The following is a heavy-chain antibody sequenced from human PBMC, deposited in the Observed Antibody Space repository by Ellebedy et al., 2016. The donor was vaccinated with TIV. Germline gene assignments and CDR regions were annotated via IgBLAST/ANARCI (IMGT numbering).Heavy chain of an antibody. Sequence: SQTLSLTCVISGDSVSTDIGWNWIRQSPSRGLEWLGRTYYRSKWRNDYAVSPKSRITINSDTSKNQFSLQLNSVTPEDTAVYYCARGWFGSGMGVWGQGTTVTVSS. CDR3: ARGWFGSGMGV. CDR2: TYYRSKWRN. CDR1: GDSVSTDIG. J-gene: IGHJ6*02. V-gene: IGHV6-1*01. D-gene: IGHD3-10*01.